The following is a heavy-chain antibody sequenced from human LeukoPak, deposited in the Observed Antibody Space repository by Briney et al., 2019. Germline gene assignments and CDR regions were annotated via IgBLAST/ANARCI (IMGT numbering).Heavy chain of an antibody. D-gene: IGHD3-10*01. CDR1: GGSISIYNYY. CDR3: ASSSWFGELSHASDY. Sequence: SETLSLTCTVSGGSISIYNYYWGWIRQPPGKGLEWIGNIYYSGSTYYNPSLKSRVTISVDTSKNQFSLKLSSVTAADTAVYYCASSSWFGELSHASDYWGQGTLVTVSS. CDR2: IYYSGST. V-gene: IGHV4-39*01. J-gene: IGHJ4*02.